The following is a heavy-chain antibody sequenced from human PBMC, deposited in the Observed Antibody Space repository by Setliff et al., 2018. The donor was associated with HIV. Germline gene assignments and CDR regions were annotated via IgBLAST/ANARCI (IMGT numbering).Heavy chain of an antibody. D-gene: IGHD3-3*01. CDR2: ISSSESAR. Sequence: GGSLRLSCAASGSSFSSSEMNWVRQAPGKGLEWVSYISSSESARFYAESVKGRFTISRDNARNSLYLQMNSLRVEDTAVYYCARGGPLEWSYYPRPNWFDPWGQGTLVTVSS. CDR3: ARGGPLEWSYYPRPNWFDP. V-gene: IGHV3-48*03. CDR1: GSSFSSSE. J-gene: IGHJ5*02.